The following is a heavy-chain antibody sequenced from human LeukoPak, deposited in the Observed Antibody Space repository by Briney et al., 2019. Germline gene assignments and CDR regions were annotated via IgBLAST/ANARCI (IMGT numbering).Heavy chain of an antibody. Sequence: GGSLRLSCAASGFTFSSYWMSWVRQAPGKGLEWVANIKQDGSEKYYVDSVKGRFTISRDNAKNSLYLQMNSLRAEDTAVYYCASLEKGYYYDSSGYYYDYWGQGTLVTVSS. V-gene: IGHV3-7*01. CDR1: GFTFSSYW. CDR2: IKQDGSEK. J-gene: IGHJ4*02. CDR3: ASLEKGYYYDSSGYYYDY. D-gene: IGHD3-22*01.